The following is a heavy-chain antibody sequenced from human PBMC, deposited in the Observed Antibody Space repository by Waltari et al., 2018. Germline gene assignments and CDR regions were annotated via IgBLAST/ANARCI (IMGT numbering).Heavy chain of an antibody. J-gene: IGHJ6*03. Sequence: QVQLVESGGGVVQPGRSLRLSCAASGFTFSSYAMHWFCQSPGKGLEWVAVISNDGGNKYYADSVKGRFTISRDNSRNTLYLQMNSLRAEDTAVYYCARDSRVPAAVRGGGYFHFYYLDVWGKGTTVTISS. CDR1: GFTFSSYA. D-gene: IGHD2-2*01. CDR3: ARDSRVPAAVRGGGYFHFYYLDV. CDR2: ISNDGGNK. V-gene: IGHV3-30-3*01.